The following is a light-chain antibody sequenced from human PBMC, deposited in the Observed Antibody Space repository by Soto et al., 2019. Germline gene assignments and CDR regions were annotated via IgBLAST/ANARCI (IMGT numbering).Light chain of an antibody. Sequence: QSALSQPASVSGSPGRSITISCAGTSSDVGTYGFVSWYQQTPGKAPKVLIYEASKRPSGVSSRFSGSKSGNTASLTISGLEAEDEADYYCCSYGSDNTYLFGTGTKVTVL. V-gene: IGLV2-23*01. CDR2: EAS. J-gene: IGLJ1*01. CDR3: CSYGSDNTYL. CDR1: SSDVGTYGF.